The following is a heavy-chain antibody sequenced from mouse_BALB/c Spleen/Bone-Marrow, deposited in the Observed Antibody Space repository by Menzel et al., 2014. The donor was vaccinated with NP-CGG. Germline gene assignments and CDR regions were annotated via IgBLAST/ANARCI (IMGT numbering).Heavy chain of an antibody. V-gene: IGHV1-9*01. CDR1: GYTFSNYW. J-gene: IGHJ4*01. CDR3: ARTADGYYYAMDY. CDR2: ILPGSGSS. Sequence: VQLQQSGAKLMKPGASVKISCKATGYTFSNYWIEWIKQRPGHGLEWIGEILPGSGSSNYNEKLKGKATFTADTSSNTAYMQLSSLTSEDSAVYYCARTADGYYYAMDYWGQGTSVTVSS. D-gene: IGHD2-3*01.